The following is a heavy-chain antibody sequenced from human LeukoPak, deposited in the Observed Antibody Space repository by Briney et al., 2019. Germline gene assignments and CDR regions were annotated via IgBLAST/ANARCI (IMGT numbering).Heavy chain of an antibody. CDR1: GYSFNRYW. CDR3: ARGEISGSGSADAFDM. V-gene: IGHV5-51*01. CDR2: IYPGDSDT. J-gene: IGHJ3*02. Sequence: GESLKISCKGSGYSFNRYWIGWVRQVPGKGLEWMGIIYPGDSDTRYSPSFQGQVTISAEKSISTAYLQWSTLKASDTAMYYCARGEISGSGSADAFDMWGQGTMVTVSS. D-gene: IGHD3-10*01.